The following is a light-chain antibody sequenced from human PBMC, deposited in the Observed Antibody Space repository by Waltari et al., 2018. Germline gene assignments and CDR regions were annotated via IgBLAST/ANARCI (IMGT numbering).Light chain of an antibody. Sequence: DIQMTQSPSSLSASVGDRVTISCQASRDIKNFLNWYQQKPGQAPKLLIYDTSNLEIWGPIKVQWTWIWDTFTFTISSLQPEDVATYYCQQYDDFPPYTFGQGTKVEIK. V-gene: IGKV1-33*01. CDR1: RDIKNF. CDR3: QQYDDFPPYT. J-gene: IGKJ2*01. CDR2: DTS.